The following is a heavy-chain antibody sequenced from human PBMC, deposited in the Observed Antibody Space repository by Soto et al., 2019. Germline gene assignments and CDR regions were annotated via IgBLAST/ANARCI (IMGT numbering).Heavy chain of an antibody. CDR3: AREGGYDILTGSYYYYYGKDV. V-gene: IGHV3-30-3*01. J-gene: IGHJ6*02. D-gene: IGHD3-9*01. CDR2: ISYDGSNK. CDR1: GFTFSSYA. Sequence: PGGSLRLSCAASGFTFSSYAMHWVRQAPGKXLEWVAVISYDGSNKYYADSVKGRFTISIDNSKNTLYLQMNSLRAEDTAVYYCAREGGYDILTGSYYYYYGKDVWGQGTTVTVFS.